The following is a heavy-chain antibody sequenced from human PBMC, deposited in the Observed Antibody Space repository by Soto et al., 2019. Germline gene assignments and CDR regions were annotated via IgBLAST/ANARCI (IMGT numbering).Heavy chain of an antibody. CDR1: GFTFSSYS. CDR3: AKCIQVNWNYDAFHI. CDR2: ITASGGTT. D-gene: IGHD1-7*01. Sequence: EVQLVESGGGLVQPGGSLTVSCAASGFTFSSYSMSWVRQAPGKGLEWVSHITASGGTTYYADSVKGRFTISRDSSRSTLYLQMNSLRAEDTALYYCAKCIQVNWNYDAFHIWGQGTMVTVSS. V-gene: IGHV3-23*04. J-gene: IGHJ3*02.